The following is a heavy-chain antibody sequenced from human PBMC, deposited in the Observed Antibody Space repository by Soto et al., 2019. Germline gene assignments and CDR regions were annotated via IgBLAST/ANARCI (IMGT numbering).Heavy chain of an antibody. Sequence: QVQVVQSGAEVKKPGSSVKVSCKASGGTFSSYAISWVRQAPGQGLEWMGGIIPIFGTANYAQKFQSRVTITADETTSTAYMELSSLRSEDTAVYYCARGATVRGVTPFDYWGQGTLVTVSS. CDR2: IIPIFGTA. J-gene: IGHJ4*02. CDR3: ARGATVRGVTPFDY. V-gene: IGHV1-69*01. CDR1: GGTFSSYA. D-gene: IGHD3-10*01.